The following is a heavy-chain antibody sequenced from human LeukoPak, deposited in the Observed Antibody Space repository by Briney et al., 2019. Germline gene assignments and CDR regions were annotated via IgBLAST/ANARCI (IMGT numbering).Heavy chain of an antibody. V-gene: IGHV1-18*01. CDR3: AREQYYYDSSGSFDY. Sequence: ASVKVSCKASGYTFTSYGISWVRQAPGQGLEWMGWISAYNGNTNYAQKLQGRVTMTTDTSTSTAYTELRSLRSDDTAVYYCAREQYYYDSSGSFDYWGQGTLVTVSS. CDR1: GYTFTSYG. J-gene: IGHJ4*02. D-gene: IGHD3-22*01. CDR2: ISAYNGNT.